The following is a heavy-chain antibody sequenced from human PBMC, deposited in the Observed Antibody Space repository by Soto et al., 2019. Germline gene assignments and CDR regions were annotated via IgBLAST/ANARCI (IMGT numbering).Heavy chain of an antibody. CDR2: ITGSGGTT. CDR3: AKHHGGNSWYCLDS. Sequence: LRLSCAASRFPFSSYAMSWVRQAPGKGLEWVSFITGSGGTTFYADSVKGRFTISRDNSKNTLYLQMNSLRAEDTAVYYCAKHHGGNSWYCLDSWGQGTLVTVSS. J-gene: IGHJ4*02. V-gene: IGHV3-23*01. CDR1: RFPFSSYA. D-gene: IGHD6-13*01.